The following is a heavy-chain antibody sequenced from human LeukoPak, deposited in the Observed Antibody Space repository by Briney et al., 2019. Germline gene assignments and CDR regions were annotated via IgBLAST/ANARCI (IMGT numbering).Heavy chain of an antibody. Sequence: PGRSLRLSCAASGFTFDDYAMHWVRQAPGKGLEWVSGISWNSGSIGYADSVKGRFTISRDNAKNSLYLQMNSLRAEDTALYYCVKGVTAMVNHGYYYMDVWGKGTTVTVSS. V-gene: IGHV3-9*01. CDR2: ISWNSGSI. CDR3: VKGVTAMVNHGYYYMDV. J-gene: IGHJ6*03. CDR1: GFTFDDYA. D-gene: IGHD5-18*01.